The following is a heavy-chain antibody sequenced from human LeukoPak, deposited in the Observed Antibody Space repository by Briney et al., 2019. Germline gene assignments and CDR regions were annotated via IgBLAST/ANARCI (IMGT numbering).Heavy chain of an antibody. Sequence: PETLSLTCNVSGGSISRYYWTWIRQTPRKGAERIGYIFYSGNTIHNPSPQSRLTMSIDTAKNQFSLKLRSVTAADTPIHFFSGGTTDAKYYMDVWGSGTTVLVSS. D-gene: IGHD1-7*01. CDR1: GGSISRYY. CDR2: IFYSGNT. V-gene: IGHV4-59*01. J-gene: IGHJ6*03. CDR3: SGGTTDAKYYMDV.